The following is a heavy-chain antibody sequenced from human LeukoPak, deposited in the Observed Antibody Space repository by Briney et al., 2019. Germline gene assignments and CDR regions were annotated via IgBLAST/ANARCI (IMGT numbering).Heavy chain of an antibody. D-gene: IGHD2-15*01. V-gene: IGHV1-2*02. CDR3: ARGREVVVVAATVVPSRIDP. Sequence: GASVKVSCKASGYTFTGYYMHWVRQAPGQGLEWMGWINPNSGGTNYAQKFQGRVTMTRDTSISTAYMELGRLRSDDTAVYYCARGREVVVVAATVVPSRIDPWGQGTLVTVSS. CDR1: GYTFTGYY. J-gene: IGHJ5*02. CDR2: INPNSGGT.